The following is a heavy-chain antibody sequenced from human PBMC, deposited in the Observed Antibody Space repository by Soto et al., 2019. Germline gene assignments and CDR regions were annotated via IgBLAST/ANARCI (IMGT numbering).Heavy chain of an antibody. J-gene: IGHJ6*02. V-gene: IGHV4-59*01. CDR3: ATDGNFGDDIHDYYGMDV. CDR1: NASISSYY. CDR2: MAPSGSS. D-gene: IGHD1-1*01. Sequence: QVRLPESGPGLVKPSETLSLTCTVSNASISSYYWSWIRQPPGKRLEWIGYMAPSGSSKYNPALAGRVTISVDTSKHQSSLKLTSVTAADPAVYYCATDGNFGDDIHDYYGMDVWGRGTTVTGSS.